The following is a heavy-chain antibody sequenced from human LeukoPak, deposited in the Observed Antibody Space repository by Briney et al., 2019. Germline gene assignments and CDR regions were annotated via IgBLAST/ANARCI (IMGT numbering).Heavy chain of an antibody. CDR2: IIPIFGTA. Sequence: SVKVSCKASGGTFSSYAISWVRQAPGQGLEWMGGIIPIFGTANYAQKFQGRVTITTDESTSTAYMELSSLRSEDTAVYYCARTGGTRDAFDIWGQGTMVTVAS. CDR1: GGTFSSYA. D-gene: IGHD1-26*01. V-gene: IGHV1-69*05. J-gene: IGHJ3*02. CDR3: ARTGGTRDAFDI.